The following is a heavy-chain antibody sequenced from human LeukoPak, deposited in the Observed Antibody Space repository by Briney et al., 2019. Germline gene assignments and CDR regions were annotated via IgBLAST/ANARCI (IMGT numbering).Heavy chain of an antibody. CDR2: IKQDGSEK. CDR1: GFTFSSYW. D-gene: IGHD6-19*01. Sequence: GSLRLSCAASGFTFSSYWMSWVRQAPGKGLEWVANIKQDGSEKYYVDSVKGRFTISRDNAENSLYLQMNSLRAEDTAVYYCARYGNGAWLGHYAFDMWGQGTMVTVSS. CDR3: ARYGNGAWLGHYAFDM. J-gene: IGHJ3*02. V-gene: IGHV3-7*01.